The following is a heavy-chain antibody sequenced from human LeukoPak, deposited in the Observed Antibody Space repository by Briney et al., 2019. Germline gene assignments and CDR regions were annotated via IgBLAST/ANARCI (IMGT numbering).Heavy chain of an antibody. CDR2: ISYDGSNK. D-gene: IGHD5-12*01. CDR3: ARGDIVASSDY. V-gene: IGHV3-30-3*01. Sequence: PGGSLRLSCAASGFTFSSYAMHWVRQAPGKGLEWVAVISYDGSNKYYADSVKGRFTISRDNSKNTLYLQMNSLRAEDTAVYYCARGDIVASSDYWGQGTLVTVSS. CDR1: GFTFSSYA. J-gene: IGHJ4*02.